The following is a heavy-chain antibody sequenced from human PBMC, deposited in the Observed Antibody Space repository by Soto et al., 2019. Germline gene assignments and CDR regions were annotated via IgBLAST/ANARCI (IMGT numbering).Heavy chain of an antibody. J-gene: IGHJ5*02. D-gene: IGHD2-2*02. V-gene: IGHV4-59*01. CDR1: GGSISSYY. CDR3: ARQQYCSSTSCYTNLDLNWLDP. CDR2: IYYSGST. Sequence: SETLSLTCTVSGGSISSYYWSWIRQPPGKGLEWIGYIYYSGSTNYNPSLKSRVTISVDTSKNQFSLKLSSVTAADTAVYYCARQQYCSSTSCYTNLDLNWLDPWGQGTLVTVSS.